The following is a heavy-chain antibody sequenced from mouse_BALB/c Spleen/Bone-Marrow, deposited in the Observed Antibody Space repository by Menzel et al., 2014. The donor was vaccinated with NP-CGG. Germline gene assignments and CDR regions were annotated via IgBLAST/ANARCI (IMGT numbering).Heavy chain of an antibody. CDR1: GYTFTDYY. CDR3: AISPYGYFYAMDY. V-gene: IGHV1-19*01. D-gene: IGHD2-2*01. J-gene: IGHJ4*01. Sequence: EVNLVESGPELVKPGASVKMSCKASGYTFTDYYMDWVKQSHGESFEWIGRVNPYNGGTSYNQKFKGKATLTVDKSSSTAYMELNSLTSGDSAVYYCAISPYGYFYAMDYWGQGTSVTVSS. CDR2: VNPYNGGT.